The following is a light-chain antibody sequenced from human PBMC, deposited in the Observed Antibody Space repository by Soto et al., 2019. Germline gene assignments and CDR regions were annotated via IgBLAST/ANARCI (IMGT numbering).Light chain of an antibody. CDR3: QQYGGSPLT. Sequence: EIVLTQSPGTLSLSPGERATLSCRASQSVTSTYLAWYQQKPGQAPRLLIYGASNRATGIPDRFTGSGSGTDFTLTISRLEPEDFAVYYCQQYGGSPLTFGGVTKVEIK. CDR2: GAS. V-gene: IGKV3-20*01. CDR1: QSVTSTY. J-gene: IGKJ4*01.